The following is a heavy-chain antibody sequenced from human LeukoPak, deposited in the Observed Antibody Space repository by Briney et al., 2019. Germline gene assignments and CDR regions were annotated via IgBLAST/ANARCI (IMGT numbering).Heavy chain of an antibody. CDR3: ARGPRYCSGGSCFWFDP. CDR1: EFIFRNYW. V-gene: IGHV3-7*01. Sequence: GGSLRLSCAMPEFIFRNYWMGWVRQAPGKGLEWVANIKQDGSEKYYVDSVKGRFTISRDNAKNSLYLQMNSLRAEDTAVYYCARGPRYCSGGSCFWFDPWGQGTLVTVSS. J-gene: IGHJ5*02. CDR2: IKQDGSEK. D-gene: IGHD2-15*01.